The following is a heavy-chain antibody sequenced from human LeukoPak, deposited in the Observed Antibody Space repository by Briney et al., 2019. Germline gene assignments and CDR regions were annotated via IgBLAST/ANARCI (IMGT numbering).Heavy chain of an antibody. CDR3: GSTAMARSIDY. V-gene: IGHV3-11*04. Sequence: GGSLRLSCAASGFTFSDYYMSWIRQAPGKGLEWVSYISSSGSTIYYADSVKGRFTISRDNAKNSLYLQMNSLRAEDTAVYYCGSTAMARSIDYWGQGTLVTVSS. J-gene: IGHJ4*02. CDR1: GFTFSDYY. CDR2: ISSSGSTI. D-gene: IGHD5-18*01.